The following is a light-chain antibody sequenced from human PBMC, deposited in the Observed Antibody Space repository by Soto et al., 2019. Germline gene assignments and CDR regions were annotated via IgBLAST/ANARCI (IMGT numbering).Light chain of an antibody. Sequence: DILMTQSPSSLSASLGDRVTITCQASQDINNYLKWYQQKPGKAPKLLIYDASNLETGVPSRFSGSGSRTDFSFTISSLQPEDIATYYCHQYDNLPPTFGQGTRLEI. CDR3: HQYDNLPPT. CDR1: QDINNY. V-gene: IGKV1-33*01. CDR2: DAS. J-gene: IGKJ5*01.